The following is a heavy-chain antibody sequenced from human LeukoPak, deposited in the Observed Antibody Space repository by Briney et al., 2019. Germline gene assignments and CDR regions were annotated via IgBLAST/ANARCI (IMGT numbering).Heavy chain of an antibody. CDR3: ARGRDIVVVPAATTWTFDY. D-gene: IGHD2-2*01. Sequence: ASVKVSCKASGYTFTGYYMHWVRQAPGQGLEWMGWINPNSGGTNYAQKFQGRVTMTRDTSISTAYMELSRLRSDDTAVYYCARGRDIVVVPAATTWTFDYRGQGTLVTVSS. V-gene: IGHV1-2*02. J-gene: IGHJ4*02. CDR2: INPNSGGT. CDR1: GYTFTGYY.